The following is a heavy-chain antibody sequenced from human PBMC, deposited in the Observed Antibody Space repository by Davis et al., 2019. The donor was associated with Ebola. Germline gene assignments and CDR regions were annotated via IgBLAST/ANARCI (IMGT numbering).Heavy chain of an antibody. CDR1: GGSVSSGSYY. J-gene: IGHJ6*02. CDR3: ARDGGYYGDYRYGMDV. V-gene: IGHV4-61*01. D-gene: IGHD4-17*01. Sequence: PSETLSLTCTVSGGSVSSGSYYWSWIRQPPGKGLEWIGYIYYSGSTNYNPSLKSRVTISVDTSKNQFSLKLSSVTAADTAVYYCARDGGYYGDYRYGMDVWGQGTTVTVSS. CDR2: IYYSGST.